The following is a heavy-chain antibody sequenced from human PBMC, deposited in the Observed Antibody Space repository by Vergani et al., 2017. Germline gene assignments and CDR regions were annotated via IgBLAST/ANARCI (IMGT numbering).Heavy chain of an antibody. CDR1: GYSFTSYW. V-gene: IGHV5-51*01. J-gene: IGHJ4*02. CDR3: AITTVLLWFGELQGLDY. D-gene: IGHD3-10*01. Sequence: EVQLVQSGAEVKKPGESLKISCKGSGYSFTSYWIGWVRQMPGKGLEWMGTIYPGDSDTRYSPSFQGQVTISADKSISTAYLQWSSLKASDTAMYYCAITTVLLWFGELQGLDYWGQGTLVTVSS. CDR2: IYPGDSDT.